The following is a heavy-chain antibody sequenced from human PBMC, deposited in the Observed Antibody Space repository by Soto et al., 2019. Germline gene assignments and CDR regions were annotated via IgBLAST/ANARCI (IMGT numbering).Heavy chain of an antibody. Sequence: SPTLSLTCAISGDSVSSNSAAWNWIRQSPSRDLEWLGRTYYRSKWYNDYAVSVKSRITINPDTSKNQCSLQLNSVTPEDTAVYYCARTPIVSSGYVNAFDIWGQGTMVTVSS. V-gene: IGHV6-1*01. J-gene: IGHJ3*02. D-gene: IGHD3-22*01. CDR1: GDSVSSNSAA. CDR2: TYYRSKWYN. CDR3: ARTPIVSSGYVNAFDI.